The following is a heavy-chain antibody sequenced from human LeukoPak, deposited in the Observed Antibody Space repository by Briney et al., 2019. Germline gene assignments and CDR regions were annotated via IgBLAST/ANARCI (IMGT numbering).Heavy chain of an antibody. CDR1: GYTFTSYG. D-gene: IGHD3-22*01. V-gene: IGHV1-18*01. J-gene: IGHJ4*02. CDR2: ISAYNGNT. CDR3: ARDQVDYYDSSGYSPYYFDY. Sequence: ASVKVSCTASGYTFTSYGISWVRQAPGQGLEWMGWISAYNGNTNYAQKLQGRVTMTTDTSTSTAYMELRSLRSDDTAVYYCARDQVDYYDSSGYSPYYFDYWGQGTLVTVSS.